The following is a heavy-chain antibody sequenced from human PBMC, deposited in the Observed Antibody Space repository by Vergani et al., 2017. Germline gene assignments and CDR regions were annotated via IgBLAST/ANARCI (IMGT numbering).Heavy chain of an antibody. J-gene: IGHJ5*02. CDR2: ISGSGGST. D-gene: IGHD6-13*01. CDR3: ANSIAAAFNWFDP. Sequence: VQLVESGGGLVKPGGSLRLSCAASGFTFSDYYMSWIRQAPGKGLEWVSAISGSGGSTYYADSVKGRFTISRDNSKNTLYLQMNSLRAEDTAVYYCANSIAAAFNWFDPWGQGTLVTVSS. CDR1: GFTFSDYY. V-gene: IGHV3-23*04.